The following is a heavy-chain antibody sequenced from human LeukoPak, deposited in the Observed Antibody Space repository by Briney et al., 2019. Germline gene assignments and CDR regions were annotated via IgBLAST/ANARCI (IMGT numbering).Heavy chain of an antibody. CDR2: IYYSGST. Sequence: SQTLSLTCTVSGGSISSGGYYWSWIRQHPGKGLEWIGYIYYSGSTYYNPSLKSRVTISVDTSKNQFSLKLGSVTAADTAVYYCASRTNQQPGIAAAGPFPFDYWGQGTLVTVSS. CDR1: GGSISSGGYY. CDR3: ASRTNQQPGIAAAGPFPFDY. D-gene: IGHD6-13*01. V-gene: IGHV4-31*03. J-gene: IGHJ4*02.